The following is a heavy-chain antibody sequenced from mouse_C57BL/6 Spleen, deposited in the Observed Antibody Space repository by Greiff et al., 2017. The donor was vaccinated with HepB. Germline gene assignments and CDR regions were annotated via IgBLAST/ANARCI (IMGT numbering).Heavy chain of an antibody. J-gene: IGHJ4*01. Sequence: QVQLKQSGPGLVQPSQSLSITCTVSGFSLTSYGVHWVRQSPGKGLAWLGVIWSGGSTDYNAAFIYRLSISKANSKSQVFFKMNSLQADDTAIYYCARIYGSSLYYYAMDDWGQGTSVTVSS. CDR1: GFSLTSYG. CDR3: ARIYGSSLYYYAMDD. CDR2: IWSGGST. V-gene: IGHV2-2*01. D-gene: IGHD1-1*01.